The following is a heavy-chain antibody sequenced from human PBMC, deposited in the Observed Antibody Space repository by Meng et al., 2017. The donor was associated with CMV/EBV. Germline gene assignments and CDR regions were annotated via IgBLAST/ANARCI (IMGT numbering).Heavy chain of an antibody. CDR2: IRSKAYGGTT. J-gene: IGHJ4*02. CDR1: GFTFGDYA. D-gene: IGHD1-26*01. CDR3: TRASWWELLPYFDY. V-gene: IGHV3-49*04. Sequence: SLSLSCTASGFTFGDYAMSWVRQAPGKGLEWVGFIRSKAYGGTTEYAASVKGRFTISRDDSKSIAYLQMNSLKPEDTAVYYCTRASWWELLPYFDYWGQGTLVTVSS.